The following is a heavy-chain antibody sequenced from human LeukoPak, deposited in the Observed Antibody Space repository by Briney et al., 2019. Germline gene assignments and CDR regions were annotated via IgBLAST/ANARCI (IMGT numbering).Heavy chain of an antibody. Sequence: ASVKVSCKASGGTFSSYAISWVRQAPGQGLEWMGGIIPIFGTANYAQKFQGRVTITTDESTSTAYMELSSLRSEDTAVYYCARGQWGGEITSSLGEKYNWFDPWGQGTLVTVSS. J-gene: IGHJ5*02. CDR2: IIPIFGTA. V-gene: IGHV1-69*05. D-gene: IGHD3-16*01. CDR3: ARGQWGGEITSSLGEKYNWFDP. CDR1: GGTFSSYA.